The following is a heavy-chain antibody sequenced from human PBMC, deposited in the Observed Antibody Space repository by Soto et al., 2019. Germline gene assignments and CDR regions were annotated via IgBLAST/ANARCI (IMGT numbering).Heavy chain of an antibody. J-gene: IGHJ5*02. V-gene: IGHV4-39*01. D-gene: IGHD6-13*01. CDR3: ARHRGAAAAFFAPWFDP. CDR2: IYYSGST. CDR1: GGSISSSSYY. Sequence: QLQLQESGPGLVKPSETLSLTCTVSGGSISSSSYYWGWIRQPPGKGLEWIGSIYYSGSTYYNPSLKSRVTISVDTSKNQFSLKLSSVTAADTAVYYCARHRGAAAAFFAPWFDPWGQGTLVTVSS.